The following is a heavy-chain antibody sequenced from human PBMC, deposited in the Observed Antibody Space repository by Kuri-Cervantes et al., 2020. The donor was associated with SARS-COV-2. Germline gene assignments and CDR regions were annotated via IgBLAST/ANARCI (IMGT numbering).Heavy chain of an antibody. D-gene: IGHD2-2*01. CDR2: IIPILGTA. CDR1: GGTFSSYA. J-gene: IGHJ4*02. Sequence: SVKVSCKASGGTFSSYAISWVRQAPGQGLEWMGGIIPILGTANYAQKFQGRVTITADESTSTAYMELSSLRSGDTAVYYCARVGDCSSTSCRYYFDYWGQGTLVTVSS. CDR3: ARVGDCSSTSCRYYFDY. V-gene: IGHV1-69*13.